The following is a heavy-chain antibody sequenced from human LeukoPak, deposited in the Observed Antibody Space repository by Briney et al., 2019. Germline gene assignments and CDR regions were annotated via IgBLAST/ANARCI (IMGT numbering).Heavy chain of an antibody. V-gene: IGHV3-15*01. J-gene: IGHJ4*02. CDR2: IKSKTDGGTT. CDR1: GLTFSNAW. Sequence: MAGGSLRLSCAASGLTFSNAWMSWVRQAPGKGLEWVGRIKSKTDGGTTDYAAPVKGRFTISRDDSKNTLYLQMNSLKTEDTAVYYCTTGSGDTAMVDYWGQGTLVTVSS. CDR3: TTGSGDTAMVDY. D-gene: IGHD5-18*01.